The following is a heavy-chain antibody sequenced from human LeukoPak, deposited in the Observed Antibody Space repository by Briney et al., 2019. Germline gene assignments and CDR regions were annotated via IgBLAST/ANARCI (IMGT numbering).Heavy chain of an antibody. J-gene: IGHJ4*02. CDR3: AKPNYRFGEYGNFDY. Sequence: PGGSLRLSCAASGFTFSSYAMSWVRQAPGTGLERVSAISGSGGSTYYSDSVKGRFTISSDNSKNTLYLQMNSLRAEDTAVYYCAKPNYRFGEYGNFDYWGQGTLVTVSS. CDR2: ISGSGGST. CDR1: GFTFSSYA. D-gene: IGHD3-10*01. V-gene: IGHV3-23*01.